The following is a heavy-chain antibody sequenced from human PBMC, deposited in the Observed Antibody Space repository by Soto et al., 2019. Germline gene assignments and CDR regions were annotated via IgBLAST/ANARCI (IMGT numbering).Heavy chain of an antibody. CDR1: GGTFSSYA. CDR3: ARGRIVVVTATYYYYYGMDV. CDR2: IIPIFGTA. V-gene: IGHV1-69*13. Sequence: GASVKVSCKASGGTFSSYAISWVRQAPGQGLEWMGGIIPIFGTANYAQKFQGRVTITADESTSTAYMELSSLRSEDTAVYYCARGRIVVVTATYYYYYGMDVWGQGTTVTAP. D-gene: IGHD2-21*02. J-gene: IGHJ6*02.